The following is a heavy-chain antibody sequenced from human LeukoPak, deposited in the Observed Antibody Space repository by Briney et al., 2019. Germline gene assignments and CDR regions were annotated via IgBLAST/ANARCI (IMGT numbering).Heavy chain of an antibody. J-gene: IGHJ5*02. D-gene: IGHD1-26*01. CDR1: GYTFTSYA. CDR3: ARDRSGGYGKNWFDP. Sequence: ASVKVSCKASGYTFTSYAMHWVRQAPGQRLEWMGWINAGNGNTKYSQKFQGRVTITRDTSASTAYMELSSLRSEDTAVYYCARDRSGGYGKNWFDPGGQGPLVTVS. V-gene: IGHV1-3*01. CDR2: INAGNGNT.